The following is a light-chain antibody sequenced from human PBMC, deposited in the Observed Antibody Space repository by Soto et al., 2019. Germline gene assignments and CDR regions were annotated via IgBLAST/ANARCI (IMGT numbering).Light chain of an antibody. CDR3: QQYNSYPLS. CDR2: KAS. Sequence: DIPMTQSPSTLSASVGDRVTITCRASQSISSWLAGYQQKPGKASKILIYKASSLDSGVPSRFSGRGSGTEFTRTNSSLQPDDFATYYCQQYNSYPLSCGQGTKVEIK. J-gene: IGKJ1*01. CDR1: QSISSW. V-gene: IGKV1-5*03.